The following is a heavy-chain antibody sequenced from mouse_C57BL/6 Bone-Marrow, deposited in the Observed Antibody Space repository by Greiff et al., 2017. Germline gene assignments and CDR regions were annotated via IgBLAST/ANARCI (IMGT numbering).Heavy chain of an antibody. D-gene: IGHD1-1*01. V-gene: IGHV1-7*01. CDR3: AINYGSSSYYAMDY. Sequence: QVQLKQSGAELAKPGASVKLSCKASGYTFTSYWMHWVKQRPGQGLEWIGYLNPSSGYTKYNQKFKDKATLTADKSSSTAYMQLSSLTYEDSAVYYGAINYGSSSYYAMDYWGQGTSVTVSS. CDR2: LNPSSGYT. J-gene: IGHJ4*01. CDR1: GYTFTSYW.